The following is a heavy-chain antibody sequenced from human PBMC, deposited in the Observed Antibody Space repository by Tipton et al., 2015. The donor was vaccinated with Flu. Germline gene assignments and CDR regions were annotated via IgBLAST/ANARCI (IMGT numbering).Heavy chain of an antibody. CDR2: INPSGGST. Sequence: QSGPEVKKPGASVKVSCKASGYTFTSYYMHWVRQAPGQGLEWMGIINPSGGSTSYARKFQGRVTMTRDTSTSTVYMELSSLRSEDTAVYYCARDTGGYDSSGYYPDYWGQGTLVTVSS. J-gene: IGHJ4*02. CDR3: ARDTGGYDSSGYYPDY. CDR1: GYTFTSYY. V-gene: IGHV1-46*01. D-gene: IGHD3-22*01.